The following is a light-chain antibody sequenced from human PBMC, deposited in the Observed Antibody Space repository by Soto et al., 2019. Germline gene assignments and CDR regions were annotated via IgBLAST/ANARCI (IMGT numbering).Light chain of an antibody. CDR3: QQYNKWPPWT. J-gene: IGKJ1*01. Sequence: EIVMTQSPVTLSVSPRERATLSCRASQSVSSNLAWYQQKPGQAPRLLIYGASTRATGIPARFSGSGSGTDFILTISGLQPEDSAIYYCQQYNKWPPWTFGLGTKVDIK. CDR1: QSVSSN. V-gene: IGKV3D-15*01. CDR2: GAS.